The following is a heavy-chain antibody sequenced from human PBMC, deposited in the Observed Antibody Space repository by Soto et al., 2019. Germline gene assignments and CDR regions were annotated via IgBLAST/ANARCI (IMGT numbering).Heavy chain of an antibody. CDR1: GFTFSGSG. Sequence: EVQLVESGGGLVQPGGSLKLSCAASGFTFSGSGIHWVRQASGKGLEWVGRIRTKTNNYATAYAASVKGRFTISREDSKNMAYLQMNSLKTEDTAVYYCAAMAGIDGWGQGTLVTVSS. CDR3: AAMAGIDG. D-gene: IGHD6-19*01. J-gene: IGHJ4*02. CDR2: IRTKTNNYAT. V-gene: IGHV3-73*02.